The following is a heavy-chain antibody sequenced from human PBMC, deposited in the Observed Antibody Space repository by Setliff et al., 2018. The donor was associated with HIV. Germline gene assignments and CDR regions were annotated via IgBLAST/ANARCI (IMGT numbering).Heavy chain of an antibody. CDR1: GYSISSGYY. D-gene: IGHD1-26*01. CDR3: ALRRDSSWARFDS. CDR2: IYHSGST. V-gene: IGHV4-38-2*01. J-gene: IGHJ4*02. Sequence: SETLSLTCAVSGYSISSGYYWGWIRQPPGKGLEWIGSIYHSGSTYYNPSLKSRVTISVDTSKNQFSLKLSSVTAADTAVYYCALRRDSSWARFDSWGQGTLVTVSS.